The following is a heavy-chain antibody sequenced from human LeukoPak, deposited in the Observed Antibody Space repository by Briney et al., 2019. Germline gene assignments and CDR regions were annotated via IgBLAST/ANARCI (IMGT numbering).Heavy chain of an antibody. CDR1: GGTFISYA. J-gene: IGHJ4*02. CDR2: IIPIFGTA. D-gene: IGHD3-10*01. Sequence: ASVKVSCKASGGTFISYAINWVRQAPGQGLEWMGGIIPIFGTANYAQKFQGRVTITADESTSTAYMELSSLRSEDTAVYYCARGMRFGELSSPFDYWGQGTLVTVSS. CDR3: ARGMRFGELSSPFDY. V-gene: IGHV1-69*01.